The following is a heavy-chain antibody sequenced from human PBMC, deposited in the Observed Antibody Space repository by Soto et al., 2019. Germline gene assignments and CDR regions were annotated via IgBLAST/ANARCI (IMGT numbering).Heavy chain of an antibody. J-gene: IGHJ4*02. CDR3: AKAKNDYNWDNRPPFDY. V-gene: IGHV3-23*01. Sequence: EVQLLESGGGVVQPGGSLRLSCEASGFTLRNYAMTWIRQAPGKGLDWVSLISANDVGTYYAESVKTRFTISTDQSRNTVYLQMDSLRADDTAIYYCAKAKNDYNWDNRPPFDYWDQGTLVTVSS. CDR1: GFTLRNYA. CDR2: ISANDVGT. D-gene: IGHD1-20*01.